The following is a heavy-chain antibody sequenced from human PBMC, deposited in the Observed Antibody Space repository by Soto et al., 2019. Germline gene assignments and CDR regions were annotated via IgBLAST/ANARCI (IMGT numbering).Heavy chain of an antibody. D-gene: IGHD2-2*01. CDR3: ARVPYCSSSGCYSWLDP. J-gene: IGHJ5*02. V-gene: IGHV3-73*01. CDR1: GFTFSGSA. CDR2: IRSKANSYAA. Sequence: PGGSLRLSCAASGFTFSGSAMHWVRQASGKGLEWVGRIRSKANSYAAAYAASVKGRFTISRDDSKNTAYLQMNSLKTEDTVVYYCARVPYCSSSGCYSWLDPWGQG.